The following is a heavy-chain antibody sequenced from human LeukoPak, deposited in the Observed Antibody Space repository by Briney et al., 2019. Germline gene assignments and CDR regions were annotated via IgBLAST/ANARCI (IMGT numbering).Heavy chain of an antibody. J-gene: IGHJ4*02. CDR2: ISSSGSTI. D-gene: IGHD1-1*01. Sequence: PGGSLRLSCAASGFTFSDYYMSWIRQAPGKGLEWVSYISSSGSTIYYAASVKGRFTISGDNAKNSLYLQMNSLRVEDTAVYYCARDHNYAFDNWGQGTLVTVSS. CDR3: ARDHNYAFDN. CDR1: GFTFSDYY. V-gene: IGHV3-11*04.